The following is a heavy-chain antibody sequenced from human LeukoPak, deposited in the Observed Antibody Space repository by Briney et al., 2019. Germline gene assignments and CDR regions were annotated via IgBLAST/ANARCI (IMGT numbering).Heavy chain of an antibody. J-gene: IGHJ4*02. CDR1: GFSLSNYW. CDR3: ARGLQNGGFYRHFDS. V-gene: IGHV3-7*01. D-gene: IGHD3-16*01. Sequence: GGSLRLSCAASGFSLSNYWMTWVRQAPGKGLEWVANIKQDGSEKNYVDSVEGRFIISRDNNENSLHLQMNSLRAEDTAVYYCARGLQNGGFYRHFDSWGQGILVTVSS. CDR2: IKQDGSEK.